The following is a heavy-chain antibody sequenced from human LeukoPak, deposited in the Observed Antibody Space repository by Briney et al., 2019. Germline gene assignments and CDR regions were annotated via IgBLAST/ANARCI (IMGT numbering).Heavy chain of an antibody. CDR1: GFTFDDYA. Sequence: GGSLRLSCAASGFTFDDYAMHWVRQAPGKGLEWVSGISWNSGSIGYADSVKGRFTISRDNAKNSLYLQMNSLRAEDTALYYCAKAVEMATSNDAFDIWGQGTMVTVSS. CDR2: ISWNSGSI. V-gene: IGHV3-9*01. D-gene: IGHD5-24*01. J-gene: IGHJ3*02. CDR3: AKAVEMATSNDAFDI.